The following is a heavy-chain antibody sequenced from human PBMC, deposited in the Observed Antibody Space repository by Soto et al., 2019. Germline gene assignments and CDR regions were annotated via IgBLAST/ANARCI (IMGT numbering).Heavy chain of an antibody. CDR1: GQNIKTNYW. V-gene: IGHV4-4*02. J-gene: IGHJ4*02. CDR2: IYHSGSA. Sequence: SETLSLTCLVSGQNIKTNYWWAWVRQPPGKGLEWIGEIYHSGSAIYTPSLKNRVTLSLDGSKNEFSLNVNSVTAADTAVYYCTAVYFGEFLTLGYWGQGTQVTVSS. CDR3: TAVYFGEFLTLGY. D-gene: IGHD3-10*01.